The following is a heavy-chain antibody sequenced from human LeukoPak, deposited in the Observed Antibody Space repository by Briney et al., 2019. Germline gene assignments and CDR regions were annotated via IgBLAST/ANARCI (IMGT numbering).Heavy chain of an antibody. J-gene: IGHJ5*02. D-gene: IGHD6-13*01. CDR1: GFTFSSYS. V-gene: IGHV3-21*01. Sequence: PGGSLRLSCAASGFTFSSYSMNWVRQAPGKGLEWVSSISSSSSYIYYADSVKGRFTISRDNAKNSLYLQMNSLRAEDTAVFYCAKDVAYSTSWLRSYFDPWGQGTLVTVSS. CDR2: ISSSSSYI. CDR3: AKDVAYSTSWLRSYFDP.